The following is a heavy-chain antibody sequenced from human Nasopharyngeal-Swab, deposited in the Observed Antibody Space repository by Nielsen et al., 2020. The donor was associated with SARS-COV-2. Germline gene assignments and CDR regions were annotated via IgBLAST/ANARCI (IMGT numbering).Heavy chain of an antibody. Sequence: ETLSLTCTVSGFTFTDYWMHWLRQSPGKGPVWLSRIDNDGSSTTYADSVRGRFTISRDNARNTLFLQLHSLRAEDTAVYYCARESYSWSWYGPDYWGQGTQVTVSS. V-gene: IGHV3-74*03. CDR2: IDNDGSST. CDR1: GFTFTDYW. J-gene: IGHJ4*02. CDR3: ARESYSWSWYGPDY. D-gene: IGHD1-26*01.